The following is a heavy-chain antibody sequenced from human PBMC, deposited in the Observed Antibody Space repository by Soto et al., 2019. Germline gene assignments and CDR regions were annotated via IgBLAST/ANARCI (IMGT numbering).Heavy chain of an antibody. CDR1: GFSLSTHGVG. CDR3: AHAMLYCTGGSCSTWFDS. D-gene: IGHD2-15*01. CDR2: IYWDDDK. V-gene: IGHV2-5*02. Sequence: QSTLKESGPTLVKPTQTLTLTCTFSGFSLSTHGVGVGWVRQPAGKALEWLALIYWDDDKRYSASLNSRLTITKDTSKNQVVLTMTNMDPVDTATYYCAHAMLYCTGGSCSTWFDSWGQGTLVTVSS. J-gene: IGHJ5*01.